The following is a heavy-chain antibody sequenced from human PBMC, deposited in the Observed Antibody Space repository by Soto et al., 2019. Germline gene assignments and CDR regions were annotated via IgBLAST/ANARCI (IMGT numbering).Heavy chain of an antibody. CDR1: GGSINTGAYY. Sequence: PSETLSLTCTVSGGSINTGAYYWSWIRQHPGKGLEWIGYIYYSETTYYNPSLKSRLNISLDTSKNQFSLKLSSVTAADTAVYYCARERDIVVEPVATAGMDVWGQGTTVTVSS. D-gene: IGHD2-2*01. V-gene: IGHV4-31*03. CDR3: ARERDIVVEPVATAGMDV. J-gene: IGHJ6*02. CDR2: IYYSETT.